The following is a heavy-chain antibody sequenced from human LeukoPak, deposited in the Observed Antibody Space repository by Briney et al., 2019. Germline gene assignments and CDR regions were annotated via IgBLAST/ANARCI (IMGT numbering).Heavy chain of an antibody. CDR3: ARLPCLGIAEAGTFDY. CDR2: ISYSGST. Sequence: PSETLSLTCTVSGGSISSTNYYWGWIRQPPGKGLEWIGSISYSGSTYYNPSLKSRVTISVDTSKNQFSLKVSSVTAADTAVYYCARLPCLGIAEAGTFDYWGQGTLVTVSS. V-gene: IGHV4-39*01. J-gene: IGHJ4*02. CDR1: GGSISSTNYY. D-gene: IGHD6-13*01.